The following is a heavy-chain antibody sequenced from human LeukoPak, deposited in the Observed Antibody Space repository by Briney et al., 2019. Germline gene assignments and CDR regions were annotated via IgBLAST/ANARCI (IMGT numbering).Heavy chain of an antibody. J-gene: IGHJ3*02. CDR1: GFTFSTHW. Sequence: GGSLRLSCAASGFTFSTHWMTWVRQAPGKGLEWVANIKQDGSKKYYLDSVKGRFTISRDNAKNSLYLQMNSLRAEDTAVYYCARVSMINAFDIWGQGTMVTVSS. CDR2: IKQDGSKK. D-gene: IGHD3-16*01. V-gene: IGHV3-7*01. CDR3: ARVSMINAFDI.